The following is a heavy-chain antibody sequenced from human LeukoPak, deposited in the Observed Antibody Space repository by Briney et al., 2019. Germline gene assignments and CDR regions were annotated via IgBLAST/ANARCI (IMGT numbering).Heavy chain of an antibody. CDR2: INHSGST. V-gene: IGHV4-34*01. CDR1: GGSFSGYY. J-gene: IGHJ5*02. Sequence: SETLSLTCAVYGGSFSGYYWSWIRQPPGKGLEWIGEINHSGSTNYNPSLKSRVTISVDTSKNQFSLKLSSVTAADTAVYYCARRGGGVMTTRTKWFDPWGQGTLVTASS. D-gene: IGHD3-16*01. CDR3: ARRGGGVMTTRTKWFDP.